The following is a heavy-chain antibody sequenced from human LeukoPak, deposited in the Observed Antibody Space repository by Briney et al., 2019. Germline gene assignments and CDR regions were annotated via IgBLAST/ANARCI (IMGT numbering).Heavy chain of an antibody. CDR1: GLTFSTYS. CDR3: AKDVVPDSGWDLDY. CDR2: IYHSGDST. D-gene: IGHD6-19*01. V-gene: IGHV3-23*01. Sequence: GGSLRLSCAASGLTFSTYSMTWVRQGPGKGLEWVSSIYHSGDSTFYADSVKGRFTISRDNSKNTLYLQMSSLRTEDTAIYYCAKDVVPDSGWDLDYWGQGTLVTVSS. J-gene: IGHJ4*02.